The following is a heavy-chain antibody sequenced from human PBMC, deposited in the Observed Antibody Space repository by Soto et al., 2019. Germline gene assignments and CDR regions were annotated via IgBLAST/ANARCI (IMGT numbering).Heavy chain of an antibody. J-gene: IGHJ6*02. CDR3: ARGRRSPTVYSGVDV. CDR1: GDSVSSYY. D-gene: IGHD1-26*01. CDR2: VYYDGST. V-gene: IGHV4-59*02. Sequence: QVQLQESGPGVVKPSETLSLTCSVSGDSVSSYYWSWIRQPPRKGLEWIGHVYYDGSTNYNPSLETRVTISIDTSKNQVSLKLNSVTAADTAVYHCARGRRSPTVYSGVDVWGQATTVAVSS.